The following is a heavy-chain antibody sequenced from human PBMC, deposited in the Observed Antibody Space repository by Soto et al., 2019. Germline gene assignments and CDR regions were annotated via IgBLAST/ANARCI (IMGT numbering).Heavy chain of an antibody. D-gene: IGHD6-19*01. J-gene: IGHJ4*02. V-gene: IGHV4-59*01. CDR1: GCSISSYY. CDR3: AVGLTGYSSGWPQVYFDY. CDR2: IYYSGST. Sequence: SETLSLTCTVSGCSISSYYWSWIRQPPGKGLEWIGYIYYSGSTNYNPSLKSRVTISVDTSKNQFSLKLSSVTAADTAVYYCAVGLTGYSSGWPQVYFDYWGQGTLVTVSS.